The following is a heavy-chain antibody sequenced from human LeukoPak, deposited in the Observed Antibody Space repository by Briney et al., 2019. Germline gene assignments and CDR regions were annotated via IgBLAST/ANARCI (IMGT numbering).Heavy chain of an antibody. V-gene: IGHV1-2*02. CDR1: GYTFTGYY. CDR2: INPSSGGT. CDR3: ARDLSSGWYLY. Sequence: ASVKVSCKASGYTFTGYYMHWVRQAPGQGLEWMGWINPSSGGTNYAQKLQGRVTMTRDTSISTAYMELSSLRSDDTAVYYCARDLSSGWYLYWGQGTLVTVSS. D-gene: IGHD6-19*01. J-gene: IGHJ4*02.